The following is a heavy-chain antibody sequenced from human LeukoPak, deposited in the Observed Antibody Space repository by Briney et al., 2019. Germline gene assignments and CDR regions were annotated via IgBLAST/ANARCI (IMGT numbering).Heavy chain of an antibody. CDR3: ARDGGLNYYGSGSYYMGGGGLGDY. Sequence: SETLSLTCTVSGGSISSYYWGWIRQPPGKGLEWIGSIYYSGSTYYNPSLKSRVTISVDTSKNQFSLKLSSVTAADTAVYYCARDGGLNYYGSGSYYMGGGGLGDYWGQGTLVTVSS. V-gene: IGHV4-39*07. J-gene: IGHJ4*02. CDR2: IYYSGST. CDR1: GGSISSYY. D-gene: IGHD3-10*01.